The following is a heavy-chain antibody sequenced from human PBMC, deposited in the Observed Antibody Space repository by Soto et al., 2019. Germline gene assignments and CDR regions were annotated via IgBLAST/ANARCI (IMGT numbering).Heavy chain of an antibody. CDR1: GFSFSSYE. CDR3: ARDSVGFRLGWIYYGMDV. D-gene: IGHD1-26*01. V-gene: IGHV3-48*03. Sequence: PGGSLRLSCAASGFSFSSYEMNWVRQAPGKGLEWVSYISTSGSTIYYADSVKGRFTISRDNAKNSLYLQMNSLRAEDTAVYYCARDSVGFRLGWIYYGMDVWGQGTTVTVSS. J-gene: IGHJ6*02. CDR2: ISTSGSTI.